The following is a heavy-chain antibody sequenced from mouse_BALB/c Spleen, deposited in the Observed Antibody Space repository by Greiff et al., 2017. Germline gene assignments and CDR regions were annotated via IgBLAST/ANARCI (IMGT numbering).Heavy chain of an antibody. Sequence: EVQGVESGGGLVKPGGSLKLSCAASGFTFSSYAMSWVRQTPEKRLEWVASISSGGSTYYPDSVKGRFTISRDNARNILYLQMSSLRSEDTAMYYCAKIYYDYDEGYYYAMDYWGQGTSVTVSS. CDR3: AKIYYDYDEGYYYAMDY. J-gene: IGHJ4*01. V-gene: IGHV5-6-5*01. CDR1: GFTFSSYA. CDR2: ISSGGST. D-gene: IGHD2-4*01.